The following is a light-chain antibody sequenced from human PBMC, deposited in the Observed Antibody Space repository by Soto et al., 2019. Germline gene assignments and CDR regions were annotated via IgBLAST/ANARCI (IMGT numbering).Light chain of an antibody. J-gene: IGKJ4*01. CDR2: DTS. CDR1: QSVSSY. V-gene: IGKV3-11*01. CDR3: QQRSNWPST. Sequence: EIVLTQSPATLSLSPGDRATLSCRASQSVSSYLAWYQQKPGQAPRLLIYDTSNRAAGIPARFSSSGSGTDFTLTITSLEPEDFAVYYCQQRSNWPSTFGGGTKVDIK.